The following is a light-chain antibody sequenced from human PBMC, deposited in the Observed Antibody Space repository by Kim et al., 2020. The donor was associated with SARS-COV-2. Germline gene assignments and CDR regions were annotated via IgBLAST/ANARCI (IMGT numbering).Light chain of an antibody. CDR3: QQYDNWPYT. CDR2: GAS. CDR1: QSVSNN. V-gene: IGKV3D-15*03. J-gene: IGKJ2*01. Sequence: EIMMTQSPASLSVSPGDRATLSCRASQSVSNNLAWYQHKPGQAPRLLIYGASIRAAGISVRFSGSGSGTEFTLTISILQSEDLAVYYCQQYDNWPYTFGHGTKLEI.